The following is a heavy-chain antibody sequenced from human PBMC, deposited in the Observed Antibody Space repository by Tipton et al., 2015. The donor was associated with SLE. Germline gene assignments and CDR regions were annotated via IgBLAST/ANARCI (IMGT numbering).Heavy chain of an antibody. Sequence: TLSLTCTVSGGSIRSYYWTWIRQPPGKRLEWIAYIYHSGITNYNPSLQSRVTISVDRSKNQFSLKLTSVTAADTAVYYCARDPKYWGQGTLVIVSS. CDR1: GGSIRSYY. CDR2: IYHSGIT. J-gene: IGHJ4*02. CDR3: ARDPKY. V-gene: IGHV4-59*12.